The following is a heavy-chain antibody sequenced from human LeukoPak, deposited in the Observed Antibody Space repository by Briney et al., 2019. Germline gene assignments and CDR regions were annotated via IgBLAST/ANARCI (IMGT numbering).Heavy chain of an antibody. Sequence: SETLSLTCTVSGYSISSGYYWGWIRQPPGKGLEWIGSIYHSGSTYYNPSLKSRVTISVDTSKNQFSLKLSSVTAADTAVYYCAREAKGYGSGSYYNSGAQYYYYGMGVWGQGTTVTVSS. V-gene: IGHV4-38-2*02. D-gene: IGHD3-10*01. CDR2: IYHSGST. CDR1: GYSISSGYY. J-gene: IGHJ6*02. CDR3: AREAKGYGSGSYYNSGAQYYYYGMGV.